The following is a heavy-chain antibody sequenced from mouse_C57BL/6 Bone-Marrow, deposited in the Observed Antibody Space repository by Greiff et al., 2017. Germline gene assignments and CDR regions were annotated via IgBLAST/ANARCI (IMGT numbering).Heavy chain of an antibody. CDR3: ARLELLAMDY. CDR1: GYTFTSYG. V-gene: IGHV1-81*01. J-gene: IGHJ4*01. CDR2: IYPRSGNT. D-gene: IGHD1-1*01. Sequence: VQLQESGAELARPGASVKLSCKASGYTFTSYGISWVKQRTGQGLEWIGEIYPRSGNTYYNEKFKGKATLTADKSSSTAYMELRSLTSEDSAVYFCARLELLAMDYWGQGTSVTVSS.